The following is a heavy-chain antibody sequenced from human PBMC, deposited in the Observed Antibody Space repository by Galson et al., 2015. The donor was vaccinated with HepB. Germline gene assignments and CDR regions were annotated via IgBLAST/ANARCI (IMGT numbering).Heavy chain of an antibody. CDR2: IKQDASEK. Sequence: SLRLSCATSGFTFSRYRMSWVRQAPRKGLEWVANIKQDASEKYYVDSVKGRFTISRDNAKNSLYLQMNSLTAGDTAIYYCARALGHDFWTGYHSYIDSWGQGTQVAVSS. J-gene: IGHJ4*02. CDR3: ARALGHDFWTGYHSYIDS. V-gene: IGHV3-7*03. CDR1: GFTFSRYR. D-gene: IGHD3/OR15-3a*01.